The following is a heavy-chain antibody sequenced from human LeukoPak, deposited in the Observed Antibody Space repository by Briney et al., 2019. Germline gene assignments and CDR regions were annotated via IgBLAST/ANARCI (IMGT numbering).Heavy chain of an antibody. CDR2: ISFNGNT. CDR1: GGSISRDSSY. V-gene: IGHV4-31*03. Sequence: PSQTLSLTCTVSGGSISRDSSYWSWLRQYPRKGLEWIGFISFNGNTNYNPSLNSRLTISRDKSNNPFSLRLSSVTAADTALYYCGGANSGYYPIDYWGQGTLVTVSS. CDR3: GGANSGYYPIDY. J-gene: IGHJ4*02. D-gene: IGHD3-22*01.